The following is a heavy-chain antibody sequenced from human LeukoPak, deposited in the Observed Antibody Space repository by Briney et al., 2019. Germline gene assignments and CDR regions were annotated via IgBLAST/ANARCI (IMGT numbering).Heavy chain of an antibody. CDR1: GCRFTNYW. Sequence: GSXKISFKVSGCRFTNYWIGWVRQMPGKGLEWMGIIYPGDSDTRYSPSFQGQVTISADKSISTAYLQWSSLKASDTAMYYCARGVGTFDYWGQGTLVTVSS. CDR3: ARGVGTFDY. J-gene: IGHJ4*02. D-gene: IGHD3-3*01. CDR2: IYPGDSDT. V-gene: IGHV5-51*01.